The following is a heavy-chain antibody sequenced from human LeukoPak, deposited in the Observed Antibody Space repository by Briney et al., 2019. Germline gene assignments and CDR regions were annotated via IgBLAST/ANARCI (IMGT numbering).Heavy chain of an antibody. J-gene: IGHJ3*02. CDR1: GGSISSSSYY. CDR3: ARGSPHAFDI. Sequence: SETLSLTCTVSGGSISSSSYYWGWVRQPPGKGLEWIGSIYYSGSTYYNPSLKSRVTISVDTSKNQFSLKLSSVTAADTAVYYCARGSPHAFDIWGQGTMVTVSS. D-gene: IGHD3-10*01. CDR2: IYYSGST. V-gene: IGHV4-39*07.